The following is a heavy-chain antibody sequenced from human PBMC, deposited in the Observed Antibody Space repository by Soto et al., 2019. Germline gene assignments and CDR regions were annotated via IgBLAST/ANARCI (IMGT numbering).Heavy chain of an antibody. Sequence: GPGTSSETLSLTCSVSGGSINSSSYFWGWVRQPPGKGLEWIGSIYYSGSTYYNPSLRSRVAKSVDSSKSQFSLKLSSVTAADTAVFYCARHYSSVSRNWFDPWGQGTLVTVSS. D-gene: IGHD6-19*01. CDR1: GGSINSSSYF. J-gene: IGHJ5*02. CDR2: IYYSGST. CDR3: ARHYSSVSRNWFDP. V-gene: IGHV4-39*01.